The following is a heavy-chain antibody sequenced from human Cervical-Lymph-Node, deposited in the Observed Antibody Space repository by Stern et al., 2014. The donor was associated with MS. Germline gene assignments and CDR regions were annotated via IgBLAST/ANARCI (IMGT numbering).Heavy chain of an antibody. V-gene: IGHV4-31*03. J-gene: IGHJ6*02. D-gene: IGHD2-2*01. CDR3: ARDQFTTSLDV. Sequence: QVQLVESGPGLVKPSQTLSLTCTVSGGSASSDNYYWTWIRQHPGKGLEWIGHIYYSGTTYYNPSLKSRVTISIDTSKNQFSLNLNSVTAADTAMYYCARDQFTTSLDVWGQGTTVTVSS. CDR1: GGSASSDNYY. CDR2: IYYSGTT.